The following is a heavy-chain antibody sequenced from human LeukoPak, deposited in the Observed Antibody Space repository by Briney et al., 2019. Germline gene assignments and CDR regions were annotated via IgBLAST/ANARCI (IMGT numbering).Heavy chain of an antibody. CDR1: GFTFSSYS. J-gene: IGHJ3*02. D-gene: IGHD2/OR15-2a*01. Sequence: GGSLRLSCAASGFTFSSYSMNWVREARGKGREWVSSISSSSSYISYADSVTGRFTISRDNAKNSLYLQMNSLRAEDTAVYYCARVASIGAFDIWGQGTMVTVSS. CDR3: ARVASIGAFDI. V-gene: IGHV3-21*01. CDR2: ISSSSSYI.